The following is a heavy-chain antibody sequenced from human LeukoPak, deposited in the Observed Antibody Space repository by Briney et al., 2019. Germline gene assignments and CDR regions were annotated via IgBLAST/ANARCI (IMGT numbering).Heavy chain of an antibody. J-gene: IGHJ4*02. V-gene: IGHV3-23*01. CDR1: GFTFSSYA. CDR2: ISGSGGST. CDR3: AKDSGNGAVVITIFDY. Sequence: GGSLRLSCAASGFTFSSYAMSWVRQAPGKGLEWVSAISGSGGSTYYADSVKGRFTISRDNSKNTLYLQMNSLRAEDTAVYYCAKDSGNGAVVITIFDYWSQGTLVTVSS. D-gene: IGHD3-22*01.